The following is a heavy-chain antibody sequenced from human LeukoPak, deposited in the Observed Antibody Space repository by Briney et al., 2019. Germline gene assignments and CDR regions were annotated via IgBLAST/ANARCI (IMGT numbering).Heavy chain of an antibody. CDR1: GYTSTGYY. V-gene: IGHV1-2*02. D-gene: IGHD2-2*01. CDR3: ARGGYCSSTSCFNFDY. Sequence: ASVKVSCKASGYTSTGYYMHWVRQAPGQGLEWMGWINPNSGGTNYAQKFQGRVTMTRDTSISTAYMELSRLRSDDTDVYYCARGGYCSSTSCFNFDYWGQGTLVTVSS. CDR2: INPNSGGT. J-gene: IGHJ4*02.